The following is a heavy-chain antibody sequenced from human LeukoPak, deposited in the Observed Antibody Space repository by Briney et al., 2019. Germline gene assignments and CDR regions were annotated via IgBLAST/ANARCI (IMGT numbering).Heavy chain of an antibody. CDR2: ISSSSSYI. J-gene: IGHJ3*02. CDR3: SRSNGYYEAFDI. D-gene: IGHD3-22*01. CDR1: GFTFSSYS. V-gene: IGHV3-21*01. Sequence: GGSLRLSCAASGFTFSSYSMNWVRQAPGKGLEWVSSISSSSSYIYYADSVKGRFTISRDNAKNSLYLQMNSLRAEDTAVYYCSRSNGYYEAFDIWGQGTMVTVSS.